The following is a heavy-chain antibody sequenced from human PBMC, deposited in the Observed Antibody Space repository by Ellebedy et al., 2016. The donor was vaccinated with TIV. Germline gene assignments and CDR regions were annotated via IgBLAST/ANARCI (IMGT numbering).Heavy chain of an antibody. J-gene: IGHJ5*01. V-gene: IGHV3-7*01. D-gene: IGHD4-17*01. CDR2: IYHGGSQQ. CDR1: GFSFRSYW. CDR3: ARRGSYGDYAVQVNNWFDS. Sequence: GGSLRLSCVASGFSFRSYWMSWVRQAPGRGLEWVANIYHGGSQQFYVDSVEGRFTISRDNAKNSLYLEMKSLRDEDTAGYYCARRGSYGDYAVQVNNWFDSWGQGTPVTVSP.